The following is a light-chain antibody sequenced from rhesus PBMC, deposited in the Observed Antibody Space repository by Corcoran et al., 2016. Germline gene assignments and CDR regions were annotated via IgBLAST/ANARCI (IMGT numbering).Light chain of an antibody. Sequence: DIQMSQSPSSLSASVGDRVTITCRASQGISSYLNWYQQKPGKAPKLLIYYATSLAMGVPSRFSGSGAGTEFTLTIRSLQPEDFATYYCQQGNSNPWTFGQGTKVEIK. V-gene: IGKV1-32*02. CDR1: QGISSY. CDR3: QQGNSNPWT. CDR2: YAT. J-gene: IGKJ1*01.